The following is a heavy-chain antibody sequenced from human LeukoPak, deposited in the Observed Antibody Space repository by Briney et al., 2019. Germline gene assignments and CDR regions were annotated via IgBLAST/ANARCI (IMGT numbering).Heavy chain of an antibody. Sequence: SETLSLTCAVYGGSFSGYYWSWIRQPPGKGLEWIGEINHSGSTNYNPSLKSRVTTSVDTSKNQFSLKLSSVTAADTAVYYCARGLVRGVILNWFDPWGQGTLVTVSS. CDR1: GGSFSGYY. CDR3: ARGLVRGVILNWFDP. D-gene: IGHD3-10*01. J-gene: IGHJ5*02. V-gene: IGHV4-34*01. CDR2: INHSGST.